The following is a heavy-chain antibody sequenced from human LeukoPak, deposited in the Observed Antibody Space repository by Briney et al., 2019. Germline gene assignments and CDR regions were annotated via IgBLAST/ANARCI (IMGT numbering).Heavy chain of an antibody. J-gene: IGHJ3*02. CDR2: IYPGGSDT. CDR3: ARRTYCSSTSCFDAFDI. CDR1: GYSFTSYW. D-gene: IGHD2-2*01. Sequence: GESLKISCKGSGYSFTSYWIGWVRQMPGKGLEWMGIIYPGGSDTRYSPSFQGQATISADKSISTAYLQWSSLKASDTAMYYCARRTYCSSTSCFDAFDIWGQGTMVTVSS. V-gene: IGHV5-51*01.